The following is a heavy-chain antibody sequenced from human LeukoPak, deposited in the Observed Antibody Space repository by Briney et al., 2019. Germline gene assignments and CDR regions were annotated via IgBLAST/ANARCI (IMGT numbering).Heavy chain of an antibody. CDR1: GRSFSGYY. CDR2: INHSGST. D-gene: IGHD2-2*02. J-gene: IGHJ5*02. CDR3: ARSAVFYYCSSTSCYRGWFDP. Sequence: SETLSLTCAVYGRSFSGYYWSWIRQPPGKGLEWIGEINHSGSTNYNPSLKSRVTISVDTSKNQFSLKLSSVTAADTAVYYCARSAVFYYCSSTSCYRGWFDPWGQGTLVTVSS. V-gene: IGHV4-34*01.